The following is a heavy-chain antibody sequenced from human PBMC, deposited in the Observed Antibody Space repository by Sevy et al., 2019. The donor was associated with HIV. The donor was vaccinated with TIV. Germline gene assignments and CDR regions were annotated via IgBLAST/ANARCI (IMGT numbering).Heavy chain of an antibody. CDR3: ARDDGGSRGSYYYGMDV. Sequence: SETLSLTCTVSGGSISSSSYYWGWIRQPPGKGLEWIGSIYYSGSTYYNPSLKSRVTISVDTSKNQFSLKLSSVTAADTAVYYCARDDGGSRGSYYYGMDVWGQGTTVTVSS. D-gene: IGHD2-15*01. V-gene: IGHV4-39*02. J-gene: IGHJ6*02. CDR1: GGSISSSSYY. CDR2: IYYSGST.